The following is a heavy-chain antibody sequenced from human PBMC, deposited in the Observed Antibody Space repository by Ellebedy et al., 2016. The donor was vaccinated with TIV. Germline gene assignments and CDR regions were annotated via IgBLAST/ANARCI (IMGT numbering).Heavy chain of an antibody. D-gene: IGHD2-15*01. CDR2: IYPGDSDT. Sequence: GESLKISXKGSGYSFTSYWIGWVRQMPGKGLEWMGIIYPGDSDTRYSPSFQGQVTISADKSISTAYLQWSSLKASDTAMYYCARLRCGGSCYSDYYYGIDVWGQGTTVTVSS. CDR3: ARLRCGGSCYSDYYYGIDV. CDR1: GYSFTSYW. V-gene: IGHV5-51*01. J-gene: IGHJ6*02.